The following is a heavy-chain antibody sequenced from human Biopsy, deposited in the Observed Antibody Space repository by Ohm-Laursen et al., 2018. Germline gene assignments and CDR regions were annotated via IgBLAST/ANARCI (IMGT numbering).Heavy chain of an antibody. CDR2: IKQDGNEK. D-gene: IGHD1-26*01. V-gene: IGHV3-7*01. J-gene: IGHJ4*02. CDR1: GFTFSDYW. Sequence: LSLTCVASGFTFSDYWMGWVRQAPGKGLEWVANIKQDGNEKYYVDSVMGRFTISRDNGKNSLYLQMNSLRAEDTAVYYCARARGSGRLRYHFDYWGQGTLVTVSS. CDR3: ARARGSGRLRYHFDY.